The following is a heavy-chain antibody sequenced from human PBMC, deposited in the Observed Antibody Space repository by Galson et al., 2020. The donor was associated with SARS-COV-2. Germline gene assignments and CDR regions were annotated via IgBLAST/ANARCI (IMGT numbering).Heavy chain of an antibody. CDR3: ARDDSIFGVVITTFDY. CDR2: ISSSSYI. V-gene: IGHV3-21*01. D-gene: IGHD3-3*02. J-gene: IGHJ4*02. CDR1: GFTFSSYS. Sequence: GGSLRLSCAASGFTFSSYSMNWVRQAPGKGLEWVSSISSSSYIYYADSVKVRFTISRDNAKNSLYLQMNSLRAEDTAVYYCARDDSIFGVVITTFDYWGQGTLVTVSS.